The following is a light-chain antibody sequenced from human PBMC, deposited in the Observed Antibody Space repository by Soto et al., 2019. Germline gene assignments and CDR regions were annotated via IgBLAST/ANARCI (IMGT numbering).Light chain of an antibody. V-gene: IGKV1-39*01. CDR3: QQGSTPPWT. CDR2: AAS. Sequence: DIQMTQSPSFLSASVGDRVTITCRAGQSISNNLIWYQQKPGKAPKLLIFAASTLQSGVPSRFSGSGSGTDFALTISSLQPEDFATYSCQQGSTPPWTFGQGNKVEIK. CDR1: QSISNN. J-gene: IGKJ1*01.